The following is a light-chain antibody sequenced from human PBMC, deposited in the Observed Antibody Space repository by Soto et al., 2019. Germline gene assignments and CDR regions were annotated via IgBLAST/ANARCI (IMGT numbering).Light chain of an antibody. CDR2: EDD. Sequence: NFMLTQPHSVSESPGETVTISCTRSSGSIANNYVQWYQQRPGSAPTIVNYEDDQRPSGVPDRFSGSTDSSSNSASLTISGLKTEDAADYYCQSYDTTVVFGGGTKLTVL. CDR1: SGSIANNY. V-gene: IGLV6-57*03. CDR3: QSYDTTVV. J-gene: IGLJ2*01.